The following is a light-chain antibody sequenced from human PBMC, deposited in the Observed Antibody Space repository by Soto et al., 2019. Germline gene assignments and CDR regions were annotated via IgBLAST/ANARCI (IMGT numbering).Light chain of an antibody. CDR2: RNN. CDR3: ATWDDSLSNYV. J-gene: IGLJ1*01. V-gene: IGLV1-47*01. CDR1: SSNIGSNY. Sequence: QAVVTQPPSASGTPGQRVTISCSGSSSNIGSNYVYWYQHLTGPAPKLLIYRNNQRPSGVPDRFSGSKSGTSASLAISGLRSEDEADYYCATWDDSLSNYVFGTGTKVTVL.